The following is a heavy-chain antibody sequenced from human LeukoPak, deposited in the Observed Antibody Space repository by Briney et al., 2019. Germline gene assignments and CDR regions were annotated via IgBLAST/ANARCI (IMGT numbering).Heavy chain of an antibody. V-gene: IGHV4-38-2*02. CDR1: GYSISSGYY. CDR2: IFHSGTT. CDR3: ARNYGVEAFDI. J-gene: IGHJ3*02. D-gene: IGHD4-17*01. Sequence: SETLSLTCTVSGYSISSGYYWGWIRQPPGKGLEWIGSIFHSGTTYYNPSLKSRVTISLDTSKNQFSLKLSSVTAADTAVYYCARNYGVEAFDIWGQGTMVTVSS.